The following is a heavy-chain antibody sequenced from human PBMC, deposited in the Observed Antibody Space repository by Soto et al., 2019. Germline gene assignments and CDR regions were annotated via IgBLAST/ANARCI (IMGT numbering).Heavy chain of an antibody. D-gene: IGHD3-16*01. J-gene: IGHJ6*02. CDR1: GGFISSGGYS. Sequence: SATLSLACTVSGGFISSGGYSWSWIRQPPGKGLEWIGYIHYSGSTYYNTSLKSRVTISLDRSKTHFSLKLSSVTAADTAVYYCARLGGAHYYGMDVWGQGTTVTVSS. CDR2: IHYSGST. CDR3: ARLGGAHYYGMDV. V-gene: IGHV4-30-2*01.